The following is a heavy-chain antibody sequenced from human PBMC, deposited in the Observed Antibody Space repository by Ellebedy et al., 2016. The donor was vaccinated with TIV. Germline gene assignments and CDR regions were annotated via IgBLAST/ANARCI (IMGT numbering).Heavy chain of an antibody. CDR2: ISYDGTKE. D-gene: IGHD4-11*01. V-gene: IGHV3-30*03. CDR3: ARGNAVTFYYYGLDV. Sequence: GGSLRLSCAASGFTFSYSAMHWVRLPPGKGLEWVAAISYDGTKEYYPDSVKGRFGQFTISRDNSRNTLYLQMNSLRPDDTGVYYCARGNAVTFYYYGLDVWGQGTTVVVSS. CDR1: GFTFSYSA. J-gene: IGHJ6*02.